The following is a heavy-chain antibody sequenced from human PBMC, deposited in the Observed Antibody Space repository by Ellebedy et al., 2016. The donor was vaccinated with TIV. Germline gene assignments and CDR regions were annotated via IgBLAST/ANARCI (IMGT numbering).Heavy chain of an antibody. CDR2: IYTSGST. D-gene: IGHD1-26*01. CDR1: GGSISSYY. V-gene: IGHV4-4*07. Sequence: SETLSLXXTVSGGSISSYYWSWIRQPAGKGLEWIGRIYTSGSTNYNPSLKSRVTMSVDTSKNQFSLKLSSVTAADTAVYYCAREVGATSYYYYYYMDVWGKGTTVTVSS. J-gene: IGHJ6*03. CDR3: AREVGATSYYYYYYMDV.